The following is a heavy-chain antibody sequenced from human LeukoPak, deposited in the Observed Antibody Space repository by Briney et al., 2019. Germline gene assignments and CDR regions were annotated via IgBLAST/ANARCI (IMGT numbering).Heavy chain of an antibody. J-gene: IGHJ4*02. CDR1: GGTISSSSYY. D-gene: IGHD1-26*01. Sequence: SETLSLTCTVSGGTISSSSYYWGWIRQPPGKGLEWIGSIYYSGSTYYNPSLKSRVTISVDTSKNQFSLKLSSVTAADTAVYYCASLPYSGSYSADYWGQGTLVTVSS. CDR2: IYYSGST. CDR3: ASLPYSGSYSADY. V-gene: IGHV4-39*01.